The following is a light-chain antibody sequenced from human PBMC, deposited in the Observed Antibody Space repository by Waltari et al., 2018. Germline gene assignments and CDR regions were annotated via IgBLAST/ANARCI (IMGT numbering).Light chain of an antibody. CDR3: QQYNNWPLT. V-gene: IGKV3-15*01. J-gene: IGKJ1*01. Sequence: EIVMTQSPATLSVSPGERATVSCRASQSVSSNLAWYQQHPGQAPRLLIYSASTRATGIPARFSGSGSGTDFTLTISSMQSEDFALYYCQQYNNWPLTFGQGTKVEIK. CDR1: QSVSSN. CDR2: SAS.